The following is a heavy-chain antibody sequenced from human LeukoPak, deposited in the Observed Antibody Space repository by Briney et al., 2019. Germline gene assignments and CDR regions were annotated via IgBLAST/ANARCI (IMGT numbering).Heavy chain of an antibody. CDR2: MNPNSGNT. D-gene: IGHD6-19*01. Sequence: ASVKVSCKASGYTFTSYDINWVRQATGQGLEWMGWMNPNSGNTGYAQKFQGRVTMTRNTSISTAYMELSSLRSEDTAVYYCARDTSPYSSGWDPRAFDIWGQGTMVTVSS. V-gene: IGHV1-8*01. J-gene: IGHJ3*02. CDR3: ARDTSPYSSGWDPRAFDI. CDR1: GYTFTSYD.